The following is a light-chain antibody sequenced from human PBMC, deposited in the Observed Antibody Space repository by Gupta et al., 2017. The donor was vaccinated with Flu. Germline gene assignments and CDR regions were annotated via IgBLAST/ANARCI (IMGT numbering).Light chain of an antibody. Sequence: IVLTQSPATLSLSPGERSTLACRASQSVSSYLTWYQQKPGQAPRLLIYDASKRATGIPARFSGSGSGTDFTLTISSLEPEDFAVYYCQQRSSWPCTFGQGTKVEIK. V-gene: IGKV3-11*01. CDR3: QQRSSWPCT. CDR1: QSVSSY. J-gene: IGKJ1*01. CDR2: DAS.